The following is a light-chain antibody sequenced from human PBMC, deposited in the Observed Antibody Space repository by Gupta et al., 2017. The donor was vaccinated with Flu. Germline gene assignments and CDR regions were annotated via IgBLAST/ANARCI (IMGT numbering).Light chain of an antibody. Sequence: PSSLSASLGDRVTITCRASQTIRTYLNWYQQKPGEAPNLLIYDASTLQSGVPSRFSGSGSGTDFTLTISSLQPEDFATYFCQQSYTTPRTFGQGTKVEIK. V-gene: IGKV1-39*01. CDR3: QQSYTTPRT. CDR2: DAS. CDR1: QTIRTY. J-gene: IGKJ1*01.